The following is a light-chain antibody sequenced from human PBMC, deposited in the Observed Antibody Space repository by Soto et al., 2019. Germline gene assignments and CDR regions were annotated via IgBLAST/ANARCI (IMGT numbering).Light chain of an antibody. Sequence: DIVMTQAPATLSLSLGERATLSCRASQSISSSLAWYQQKPGQAPRLLIYGASNRATGIPARFSGSGSGTDFTLTISSLQPEDFAIYYCQQYDSSPVTFGGGTKVDIK. J-gene: IGKJ4*01. CDR3: QQYDSSPVT. V-gene: IGKV3D-15*01. CDR1: QSISSS. CDR2: GAS.